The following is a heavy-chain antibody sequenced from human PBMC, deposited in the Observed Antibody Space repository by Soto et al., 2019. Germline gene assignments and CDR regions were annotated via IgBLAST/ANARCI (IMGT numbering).Heavy chain of an antibody. Sequence: ASVKVSCKASGYTFTSYAMHWVRQAPGQRLEWMGWINAGDGDTKYSQKFQGRVTITRDTSASTAYMELSSLRSEDTAVYYCATQTYDILTGAPPYYYYYYMDVWGKGTTVTVSS. CDR3: ATQTYDILTGAPPYYYYYYMDV. CDR1: GYTFTSYA. J-gene: IGHJ6*03. D-gene: IGHD3-9*01. CDR2: INAGDGDT. V-gene: IGHV1-3*01.